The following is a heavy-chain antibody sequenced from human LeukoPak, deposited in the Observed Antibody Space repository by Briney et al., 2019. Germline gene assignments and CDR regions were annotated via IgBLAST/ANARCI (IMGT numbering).Heavy chain of an antibody. V-gene: IGHV4-30-4*08. CDR1: GGPISSGDYY. CDR2: IYYSGST. J-gene: IGHJ4*02. CDR3: ARDKWELLRGHYFDY. Sequence: SETLSLTCTVSGGPISSGDYYWSWIRQPPGKGLEWIGYIYYSGSTYYNPSLKSRVTISVDTSKNQFSLKLSSVTAADTAVYYCARDKWELLRGHYFDYWGQGTLATVSS. D-gene: IGHD1-26*01.